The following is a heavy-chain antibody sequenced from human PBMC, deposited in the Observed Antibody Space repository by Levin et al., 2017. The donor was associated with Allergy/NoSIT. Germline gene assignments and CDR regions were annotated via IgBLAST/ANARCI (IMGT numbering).Heavy chain of an antibody. J-gene: IGHJ3*02. Sequence: PGGSLRLSCAASGFTFSSYAMHWVRQAPGKGLEWVAVISYDGSNKYYADSVKGRFTISRDNSKNTLYLQMNSLRAEDTAVYYCARDWLVVGNDAFDIWGQGTMVTVSS. CDR3: ARDWLVVGNDAFDI. D-gene: IGHD5-12*01. V-gene: IGHV3-30-3*01. CDR1: GFTFSSYA. CDR2: ISYDGSNK.